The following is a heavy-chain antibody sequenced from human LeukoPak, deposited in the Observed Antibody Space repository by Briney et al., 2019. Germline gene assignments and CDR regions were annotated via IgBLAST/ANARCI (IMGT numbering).Heavy chain of an antibody. D-gene: IGHD2-8*01. J-gene: IGHJ6*02. CDR2: IIPILGTA. CDR1: GGTLSSLA. V-gene: IGHV1-69*13. Sequence: GASVKVSCKSPGGTLSSLAISWVRQAPGQGLEWMGGIIPILGTADIVQKFQGRLTLTADVSANTAYMELSSLRSEDTAVYYCASRYCASGVCSVTLYYYYGLHGWDQGTTVIVSS. CDR3: ASRYCASGVCSVTLYYYYGLHG.